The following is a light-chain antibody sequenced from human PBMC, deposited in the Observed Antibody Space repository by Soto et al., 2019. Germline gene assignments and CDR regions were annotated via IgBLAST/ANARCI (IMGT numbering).Light chain of an antibody. V-gene: IGLV1-44*01. Sequence: SVLSQPPSASAPPGQRVTISCSGGSSNIGDNPVNWYQHLPGAAPTLLIYNNNQRPSGVPDRFSGSKSGASASLAISGLRSEDEADYYCSTWDDTLDAYGVGTGTKV. CDR1: SSNIGDNP. J-gene: IGLJ1*01. CDR2: NNN. CDR3: STWDDTLDAYG.